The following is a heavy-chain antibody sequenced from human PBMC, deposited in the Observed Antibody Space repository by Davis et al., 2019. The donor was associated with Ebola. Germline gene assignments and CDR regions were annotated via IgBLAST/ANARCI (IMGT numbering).Heavy chain of an antibody. D-gene: IGHD2-8*01. CDR3: AKTDCTNGVCMGMDV. V-gene: IGHV3-23*01. CDR2: ISGSGGST. CDR1: GFTFSSYA. Sequence: PGGSLRLSCAASGFTFSSYAMSWVRQAPGKGLEWVSAISGSGGSTYYADSVKGRFTISRDNSKNTLYLQMNSLRAEDTAVYYCAKTDCTNGVCMGMDVWAKGPRSPSP. J-gene: IGHJ6*02.